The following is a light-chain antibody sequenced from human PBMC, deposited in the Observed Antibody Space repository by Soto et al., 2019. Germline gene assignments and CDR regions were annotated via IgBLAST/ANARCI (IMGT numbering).Light chain of an antibody. CDR2: DVS. J-gene: IGLJ2*01. V-gene: IGLV2-14*01. CDR3: SSYTSSSTPHVV. Sequence: QSALTQPASVSGSPGQSITNSCTGTSSDVGGYNYVSWYQQHPGKAPKLMIYDVSNRPSGVSNRFSGSKSGNTASLTISGLQAEDEADYYCSSYTSSSTPHVVFGGGTKLTVL. CDR1: SSDVGGYNY.